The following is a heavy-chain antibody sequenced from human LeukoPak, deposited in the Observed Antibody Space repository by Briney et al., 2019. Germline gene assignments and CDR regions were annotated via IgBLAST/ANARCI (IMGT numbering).Heavy chain of an antibody. Sequence: GASVKVSCKASGYTFTTYGISWVRQAPGQGLEWMGWISAYNGNTNYAQKLQGRVTMTTDTSTSTAYMELRSLRSDDTAVYYCARTGDSSGWSYFDYWGQGTLVTVSS. J-gene: IGHJ4*02. CDR3: ARTGDSSGWSYFDY. D-gene: IGHD6-19*01. V-gene: IGHV1-18*01. CDR2: ISAYNGNT. CDR1: GYTFTTYG.